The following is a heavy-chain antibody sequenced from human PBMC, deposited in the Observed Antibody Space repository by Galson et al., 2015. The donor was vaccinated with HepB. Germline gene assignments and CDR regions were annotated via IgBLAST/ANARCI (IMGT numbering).Heavy chain of an antibody. V-gene: IGHV3-7*03. D-gene: IGHD3-10*01. CDR2: IRYDEYEY. CDR1: GFSFSDYW. J-gene: IGHJ4*02. CDR3: VRDRTYKGGNFFDV. Sequence: SLRLSCAASGFSFSDYWMSWIRQAPGKRPEWVANIRYDEYEYYYADFVKGRFTISRDNARNSVFLQMSSLRRDDTAVYYCVRDRTYKGGNFFDVWGQGALVTVSS.